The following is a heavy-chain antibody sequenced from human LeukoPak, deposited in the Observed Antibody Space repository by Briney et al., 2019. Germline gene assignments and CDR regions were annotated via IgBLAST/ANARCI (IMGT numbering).Heavy chain of an antibody. D-gene: IGHD3-22*01. J-gene: IGHJ4*02. CDR2: IYSGGST. Sequence: GGSLRLSCAASGFTVSSNYMSWVRQAPGKELEWVSVIYSGGSTYYADSVKGRFTISRDNSKNTLYLQMNSLRAEDTAVYYCASEFGGYYDSSGYLVFDYWGQGTLVTVSS. V-gene: IGHV3-66*01. CDR1: GFTVSSNY. CDR3: ASEFGGYYDSSGYLVFDY.